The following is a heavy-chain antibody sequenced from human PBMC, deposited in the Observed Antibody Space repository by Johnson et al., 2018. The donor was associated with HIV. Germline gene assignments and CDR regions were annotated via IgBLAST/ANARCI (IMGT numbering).Heavy chain of an antibody. Sequence: QEKLVESGGGVVQPGRSLGLSCSASGFTFSSYGMHWVRQAPGKGLEWVALISYDGSNKYYADSVKGRFTISRDNAKNSLYLQMNSLSAEDTAVYYCARVPRVVVYAEDAFDIWGQGTMVTVSS. CDR2: ISYDGSNK. V-gene: IGHV3-30*03. J-gene: IGHJ3*02. CDR3: ARVPRVVVYAEDAFDI. CDR1: GFTFSSYG. D-gene: IGHD2-8*02.